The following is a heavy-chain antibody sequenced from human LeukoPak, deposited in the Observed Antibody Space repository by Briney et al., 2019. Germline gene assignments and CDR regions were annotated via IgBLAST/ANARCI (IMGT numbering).Heavy chain of an antibody. Sequence: GGSLRLSCAASGLTFSRCAMSWVRQVPGKGLEWVSAISGSGGSTYYADSVKGRFTISRDSSKNTLYLQMNSLRAEDTAVYYCAMGRYCSSTGCYSIGYWGQGTLVTVSS. CDR2: ISGSGGST. D-gene: IGHD2-2*01. CDR3: AMGRYCSSTGCYSIGY. J-gene: IGHJ4*02. CDR1: GLTFSRCA. V-gene: IGHV3-23*01.